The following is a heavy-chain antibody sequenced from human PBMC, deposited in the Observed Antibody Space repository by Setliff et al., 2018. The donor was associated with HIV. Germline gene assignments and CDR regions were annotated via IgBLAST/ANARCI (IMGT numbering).Heavy chain of an antibody. V-gene: IGHV1-24*01. Sequence: ASVKVSCKISGYTLTELSIHWVRQAPGKGLEWMANFDPDDGETFYAQKFQGRLTMTEDTSTDTAYMELSSLRSDDTAMYYCATDPGYSSTWYSESFQHWGQGTVGTSPQ. CDR1: GYTLTELS. D-gene: IGHD6-13*01. CDR3: ATDPGYSSTWYSESFQH. CDR2: FDPDDGET. J-gene: IGHJ1*01.